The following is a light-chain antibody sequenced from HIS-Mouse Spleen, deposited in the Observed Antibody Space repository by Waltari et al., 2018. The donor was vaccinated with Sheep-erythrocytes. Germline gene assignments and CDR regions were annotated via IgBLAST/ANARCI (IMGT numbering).Light chain of an antibody. J-gene: IGKJ2*01. Sequence: EIVMTQSPATLSVSPGERATLSCRASQSVSSNFAWYQQKPGQAPRLLIYGSSTRATGIPARFSGSGSGTEFTLTISSMQSEDFAVYDCQQYNNWPKTFGQGTKLEIK. CDR1: QSVSSN. CDR3: QQYNNWPKT. V-gene: IGKV3-15*01. CDR2: GSS.